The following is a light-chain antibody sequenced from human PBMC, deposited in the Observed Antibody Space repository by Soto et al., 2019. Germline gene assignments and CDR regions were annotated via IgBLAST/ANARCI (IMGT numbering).Light chain of an antibody. J-gene: IGKJ1*01. CDR1: QSLLHSNGYKF. V-gene: IGKV2-28*01. CDR3: MQALQTPPWT. CDR2: LGS. Sequence: DIVMTQSPLSLVVTPGEPASISCRSSQSLLHSNGYKFLDWYLQKPGQSPQLLIYLGSNRASGVPDRFSGSGSGTDFTLTIRRVEAEDVGVYYCMQALQTPPWTFGQGTKVEIK.